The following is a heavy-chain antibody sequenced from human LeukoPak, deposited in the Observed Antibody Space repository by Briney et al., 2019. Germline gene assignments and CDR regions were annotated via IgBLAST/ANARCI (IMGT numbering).Heavy chain of an antibody. CDR3: AKGIYSSGWSYFDY. J-gene: IGHJ4*01. Sequence: GGSLRLSCAASGFTFSNSAMSWVRQAPGKGLEWVSTLSGSGITTYYADSVKGQFTISRDNSKNTLYLQMNSLRAEDTAVYYCAKGIYSSGWSYFDYWGHGTLVTVSS. CDR1: GFTFSNSA. D-gene: IGHD6-19*01. V-gene: IGHV3-23*01. CDR2: LSGSGITT.